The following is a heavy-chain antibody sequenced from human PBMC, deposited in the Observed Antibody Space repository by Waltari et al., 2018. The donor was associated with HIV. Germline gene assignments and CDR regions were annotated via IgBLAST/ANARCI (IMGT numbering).Heavy chain of an antibody. CDR2: IMPICGTA. D-gene: IGHD6-13*01. V-gene: IGHV1-69*01. CDR1: GGSVSRSP. Sequence: QVQVVPSGAQVQQPGSPVRLSCKPSGGSVSRSPIRWVRPAPGQGLEGTGGIMPICGTANYAQKCQDRFTITADESTSTAYMPLSSLIFEDTAVEYCASQNRGLIAAAGRGRYYYYGMDVWGQGTTVTVSS. CDR3: ASQNRGLIAAAGRGRYYYYGMDV. J-gene: IGHJ6*02.